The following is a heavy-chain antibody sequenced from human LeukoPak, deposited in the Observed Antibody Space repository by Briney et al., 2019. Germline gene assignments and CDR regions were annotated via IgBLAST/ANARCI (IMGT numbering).Heavy chain of an antibody. V-gene: IGHV1-18*01. Sequence: ASVKVSCKASGYTFTSYGISWVRQAPGQGLEWIGWISAYNGNTNYAQKLQGRVTMTTDTSTSTAYMELRSLRSDDTAVYYCARAPYYYDSSGYSPAVYWGQGTLVTVSS. CDR2: ISAYNGNT. CDR3: ARAPYYYDSSGYSPAVY. D-gene: IGHD3-22*01. CDR1: GYTFTSYG. J-gene: IGHJ4*02.